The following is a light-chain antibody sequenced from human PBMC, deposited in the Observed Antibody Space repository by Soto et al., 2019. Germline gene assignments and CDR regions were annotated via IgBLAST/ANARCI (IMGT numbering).Light chain of an antibody. J-gene: IGKJ4*01. Sequence: EIVLTQSPATLSLSPGERATLSCGASQSITNNFLAWYQQRPGLAPRLLIYDASNRAAGIPDRFSGSGSGTDFTLTISRLEPEDFAVYYCQQFDKLITFDGGTKVEI. CDR2: DAS. CDR3: QQFDKLIT. CDR1: QSITNNF. V-gene: IGKV3D-20*01.